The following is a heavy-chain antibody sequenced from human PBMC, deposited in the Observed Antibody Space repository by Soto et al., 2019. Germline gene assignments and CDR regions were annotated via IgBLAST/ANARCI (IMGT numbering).Heavy chain of an antibody. CDR3: ASGGNYYGSGRDNAFDI. Sequence: GGSLRLSCAASGFTFSSYSMNWVRQAPGKGLEWVSYISSSSSTIYYADSVQGRFTISRDNAKNSLYLQMNSLRAEDTAVYYCASGGNYYGSGRDNAFDIWGQGTMVTVSS. J-gene: IGHJ3*02. V-gene: IGHV3-48*01. D-gene: IGHD3-10*01. CDR2: ISSSSSTI. CDR1: GFTFSSYS.